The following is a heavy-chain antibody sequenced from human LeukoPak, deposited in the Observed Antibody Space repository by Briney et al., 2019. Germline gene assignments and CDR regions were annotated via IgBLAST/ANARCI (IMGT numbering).Heavy chain of an antibody. CDR1: GFTLSSFG. CDR2: ISDDESNR. Sequence: GGSLGLSCTASGFTLSSFGMHWVRQAPGKGLEWVAVISDDESNRYYADSVKGRFTISRDNSKNTLYLQMNSLRAEDTAVYYCAKDADTATIIYWYFDLWGRGTLVTVSS. CDR3: AKDADTATIIYWYFDL. D-gene: IGHD5-18*01. V-gene: IGHV3-30*18. J-gene: IGHJ2*01.